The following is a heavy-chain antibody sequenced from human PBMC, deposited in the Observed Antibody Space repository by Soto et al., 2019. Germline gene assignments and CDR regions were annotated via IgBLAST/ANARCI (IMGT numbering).Heavy chain of an antibody. V-gene: IGHV4-34*01. CDR3: ARSMFYSDGSNYSPFDY. CDR1: GGSFSGHY. CDR2: INHSGST. D-gene: IGHD3-22*01. J-gene: IGHJ4*02. Sequence: SQTLSLTCAVYGGSFSGHYWTLIRQPQGTGLEWIGEINHSGSTNYNPSLKSRVTISVDTSKNQFSLKLSSVTAADTAVYYCARSMFYSDGSNYSPFDYWGQGTLVTVSS.